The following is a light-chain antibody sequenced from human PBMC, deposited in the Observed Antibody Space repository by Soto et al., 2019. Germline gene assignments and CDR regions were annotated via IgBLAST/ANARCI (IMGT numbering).Light chain of an antibody. Sequence: QSVLTQPPSASWTPGQRVTISCSGSSSNIGSNFVYWYQQLPGTAPKLLIYRNNQRPSGVPDRFSGSKSGTSASLAISGLRSEDEADYYCAAWDDSLSAVVFGGGTKVTV. J-gene: IGLJ2*01. CDR1: SSNIGSNF. CDR3: AAWDDSLSAVV. CDR2: RNN. V-gene: IGLV1-47*01.